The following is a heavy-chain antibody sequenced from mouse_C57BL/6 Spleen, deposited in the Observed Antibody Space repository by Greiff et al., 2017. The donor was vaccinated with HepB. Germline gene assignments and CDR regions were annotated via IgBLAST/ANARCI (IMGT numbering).Heavy chain of an antibody. V-gene: IGHV1-82*01. CDR2: IYPGDGDT. D-gene: IGHD2-5*01. Sequence: VKLMESGPELVKPGASVKISCKASGYAFSSSWMNWVKQRPGKGLEWIGRIYPGDGDTNYNGKFKGKATLTADKSSSTAYMQLSSLTSEDSAVYFCARKGNYSNAMDYWGQGTSVTVSS. J-gene: IGHJ4*01. CDR3: ARKGNYSNAMDY. CDR1: GYAFSSSW.